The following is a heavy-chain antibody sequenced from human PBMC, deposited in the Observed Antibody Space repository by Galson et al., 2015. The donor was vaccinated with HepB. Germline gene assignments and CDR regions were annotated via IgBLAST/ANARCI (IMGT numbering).Heavy chain of an antibody. J-gene: IGHJ4*02. D-gene: IGHD5-24*01. CDR2: INPSGGST. Sequence: SVKVSCKASGYTFTSYYMHWVRQAPGQGLEWMGIINPSGGSTSYAQKFQGRVTMTRDTSTSTVYMELSSLRSEDTAVYYCARVSRRDGYNSPFDYWGQGTLVTVSS. CDR1: GYTFTSYY. CDR3: ARVSRRDGYNSPFDY. V-gene: IGHV1-46*01.